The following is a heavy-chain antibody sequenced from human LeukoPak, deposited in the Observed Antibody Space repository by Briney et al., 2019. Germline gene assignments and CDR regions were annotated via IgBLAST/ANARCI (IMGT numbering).Heavy chain of an antibody. D-gene: IGHD1-1*01. Sequence: GGSLRLSCAASGFTFSSYWMSWVRQAPGKGLEWVANIKQDGSDKNYVDSVKGRVTISKDNAKNLLSLEMNGLRAEDTAVYYCATYKNQLRTVYFDYWGQGTLVTVSS. J-gene: IGHJ4*02. CDR3: ATYKNQLRTVYFDY. CDR1: GFTFSSYW. V-gene: IGHV3-7*02. CDR2: IKQDGSDK.